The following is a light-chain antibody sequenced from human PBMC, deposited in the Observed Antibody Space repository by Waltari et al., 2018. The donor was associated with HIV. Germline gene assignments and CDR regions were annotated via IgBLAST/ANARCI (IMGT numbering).Light chain of an antibody. CDR1: TGAVTSGHY. V-gene: IGLV7-46*01. J-gene: IGLJ1*01. CDR2: HTS. CDR3: LLSYSGASFV. Sequence: QAVVTQEPSLTVSPGGTVTLTCGSSTGAVTSGHYPYWFQQKPGQAPRTLIYHTSSKHSWTPARFSGSLLGDKAALTLSGAQPEDEAEYYCLLSYSGASFVFGTGTKVTVL.